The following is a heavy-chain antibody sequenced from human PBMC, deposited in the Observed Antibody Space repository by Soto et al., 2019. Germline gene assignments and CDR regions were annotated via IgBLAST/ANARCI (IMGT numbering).Heavy chain of an antibody. V-gene: IGHV1-18*01. Sequence: ASVKVSCKASGYTFTSYGISWVRQAPGQGLEWMGWISAYNGNTNYAQKLQGRVTMTTDTSTSTAYMELRSLRSDDTAVYYCGXXXXFLXVXGTNYYYGMDVWGQWTTVTVSS. CDR2: ISAYNGNT. J-gene: IGHJ6*02. D-gene: IGHD6-19*01. CDR1: GYTFTSYG. CDR3: GXXXXFLXVXGTNYYYGMDV.